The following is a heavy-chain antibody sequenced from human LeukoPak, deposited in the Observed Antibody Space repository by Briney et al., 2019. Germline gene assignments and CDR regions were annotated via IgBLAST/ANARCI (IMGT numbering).Heavy chain of an antibody. CDR1: GYTLTELS. J-gene: IGHJ4*02. Sequence: GASVKVSCKVSGYTLTELSMHWVRQAPGKGLEWMGGFDPEDGETIYAQKFQGRVTMTEDTSTDTAYMELSSLRSEDTAVYYCVRGYGDEVSFDYWGQGTLVTVSS. CDR3: VRGYGDEVSFDY. V-gene: IGHV1-24*01. CDR2: FDPEDGET. D-gene: IGHD4-17*01.